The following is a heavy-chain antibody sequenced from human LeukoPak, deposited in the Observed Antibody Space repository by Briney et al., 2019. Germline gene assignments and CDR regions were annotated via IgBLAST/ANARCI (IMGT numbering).Heavy chain of an antibody. J-gene: IGHJ3*02. D-gene: IGHD2-2*01. CDR2: IFPGDSDT. CDR1: GYSFTNYW. V-gene: IGHV5-51*01. CDR3: ARRPYCSSTSCYLAFHI. Sequence: GESLKISCKGSGYSFTNYWIGWVRQMPGKGLEWMGIIFPGDSDTRYSPSFQGQVTISADKSINTAYLQWSSQKASDTAMYYCARRPYCSSTSCYLAFHIWGQGTMVTVSS.